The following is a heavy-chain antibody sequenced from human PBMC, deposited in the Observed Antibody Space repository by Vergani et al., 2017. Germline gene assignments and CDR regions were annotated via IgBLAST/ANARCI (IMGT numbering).Heavy chain of an antibody. CDR3: ASLGGAAAGTGNWFDP. Sequence: QVQLQESGPGLVKPSETLSLTCTVSGGSISSYYWSWIRQPPGTGLEWIGYIYYSGSTNYNPSLKSRVTISVDTSKNQVSLRLSSVTAADTAVYYCASLGGAAAGTGNWFDPWGQGTLVTVSS. J-gene: IGHJ5*02. CDR2: IYYSGST. D-gene: IGHD6-13*01. CDR1: GGSISSYY. V-gene: IGHV4-59*01.